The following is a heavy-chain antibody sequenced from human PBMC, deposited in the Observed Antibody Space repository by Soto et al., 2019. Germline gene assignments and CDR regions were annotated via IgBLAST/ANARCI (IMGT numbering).Heavy chain of an antibody. V-gene: IGHV4-34*01. CDR1: GGSFSGYY. CDR2: INHSGST. Sequence: SEALSVTCAVYGGSFSGYYWSWIRQPPGKGLEWIGEINHSGSTNYNPSLKSRVTISVDTSKNQFSLKLSSVTAADTAVYYCAKASTVTLDYWGQGTLVTVSS. D-gene: IGHD4-17*01. J-gene: IGHJ4*02. CDR3: AKASTVTLDY.